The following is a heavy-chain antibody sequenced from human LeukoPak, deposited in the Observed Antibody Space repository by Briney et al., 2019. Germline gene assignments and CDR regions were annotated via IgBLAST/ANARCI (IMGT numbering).Heavy chain of an antibody. Sequence: GGSLRLSCAASGFTFSGYAMSWVRQAPGKGLEGVSAISGSGGSTYYADSVKGRFTISRDNSKNTLYLQMNSLRAEDTAVYYCAKDPGADFWSGYYDYWGQGTLVTVSS. CDR2: ISGSGGST. V-gene: IGHV3-23*01. D-gene: IGHD3-3*01. CDR3: AKDPGADFWSGYYDY. CDR1: GFTFSGYA. J-gene: IGHJ4*02.